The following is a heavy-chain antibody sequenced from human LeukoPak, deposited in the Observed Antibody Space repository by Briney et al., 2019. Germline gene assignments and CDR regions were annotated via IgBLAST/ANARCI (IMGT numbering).Heavy chain of an antibody. CDR2: ISGSGGST. Sequence: GGSLRLSCAASGFTFSSYAMSWVRQAPGKGLEWVSAISGSGGSTYYADSVKGRFTISRDNSKNTLYLQMNSLRAEHTAVYYCAKGSGYYPEYFQHWGQGTLVTVFS. D-gene: IGHD3-22*01. V-gene: IGHV3-23*01. J-gene: IGHJ1*01. CDR3: AKGSGYYPEYFQH. CDR1: GFTFSSYA.